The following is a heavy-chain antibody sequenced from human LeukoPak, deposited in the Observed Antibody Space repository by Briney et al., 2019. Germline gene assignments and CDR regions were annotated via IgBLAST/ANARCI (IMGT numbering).Heavy chain of an antibody. D-gene: IGHD3-3*01. CDR3: AKGFSSPEYFQH. J-gene: IGHJ1*01. V-gene: IGHV3-23*01. CDR2: ISGSGGRT. Sequence: GGSLRLSCAASGFTFSSYAMTWVRQAPGKGLEWVSGISGSGGRTYYADSVKGRFTISRDNSENTLYLQMNSLRAEDTAVYYCAKGFSSPEYFQHWGQGTLVTVSS. CDR1: GFTFSSYA.